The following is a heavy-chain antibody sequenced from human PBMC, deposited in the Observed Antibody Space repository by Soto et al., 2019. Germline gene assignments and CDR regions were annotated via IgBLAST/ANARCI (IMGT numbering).Heavy chain of an antibody. CDR2: IYYSGST. CDR3: ARDGRDYDSSGYYFGY. CDR1: GGSISSGGYY. J-gene: IGHJ4*02. Sequence: SETLSLTCTVSGGSISSGGYYWSWIRQHPGKGLEWIGYIYYSGSTYYNPSLKSRVTISVDTSKNQFSLKLSSVTAADTAVYYCARDGRDYDSSGYYFGYWGQGTLVTVSS. D-gene: IGHD3-22*01. V-gene: IGHV4-31*03.